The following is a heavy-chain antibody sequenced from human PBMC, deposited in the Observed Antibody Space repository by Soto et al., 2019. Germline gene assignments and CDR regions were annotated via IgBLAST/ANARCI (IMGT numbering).Heavy chain of an antibody. CDR2: IGHNGVST. D-gene: IGHD1-20*01. Sequence: EALLLESGGGLVQPGGSLRLSCVASGITFSDSAMTWVRQAPGKGLEWVAEIGHNGVSTFFADSVKGRFTISRDNSKNTADLQMNNVRAEDTAMYYCAKDGARYGFGPWGQGTLVTVSS. J-gene: IGHJ5*02. CDR1: GITFSDSA. V-gene: IGHV3-23*01. CDR3: AKDGARYGFGP.